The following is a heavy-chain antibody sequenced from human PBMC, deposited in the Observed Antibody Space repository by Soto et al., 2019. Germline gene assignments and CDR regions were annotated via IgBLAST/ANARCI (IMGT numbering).Heavy chain of an antibody. Sequence: SHTLSLTCAISGGSVSSYSAACNWIRQSPSGGLEWLGRTYYRSRFFSDYAESVKSRIIINPDTSKNQFSLQLKSVTPEDTAVYYCVRDRYSSSGWFDPWGQGTPVTVS. D-gene: IGHD6-6*01. CDR3: VRDRYSSSGWFDP. CDR2: TYYRSRFFS. V-gene: IGHV6-1*01. CDR1: GGSVSSYSAA. J-gene: IGHJ5*02.